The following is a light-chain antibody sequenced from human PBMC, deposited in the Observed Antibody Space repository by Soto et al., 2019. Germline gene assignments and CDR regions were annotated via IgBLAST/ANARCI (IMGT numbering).Light chain of an antibody. CDR1: QSISSW. J-gene: IGKJ1*01. V-gene: IGKV1-5*01. CDR3: QQSYSTPT. Sequence: DIQMTQSPSTLAASVGDRVTITCRASQSISSWLAWYKQKPGKAPKVLIYDASSFESGVPSRFSGSGSGTDFTLTISSLQPEDFATYYCQQSYSTPTFGQGTKVEIK. CDR2: DAS.